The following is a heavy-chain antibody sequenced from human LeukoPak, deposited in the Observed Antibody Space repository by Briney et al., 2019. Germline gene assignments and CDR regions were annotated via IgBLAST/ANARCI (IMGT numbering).Heavy chain of an antibody. D-gene: IGHD6-13*01. V-gene: IGHV5-51*01. CDR3: ARRRFSSSSVQGDFQH. Sequence: GESLKISCTGSGYSFTSYWIGWVRQMPGKGLEWMGIIYPGDSDSRYSPSFQGQVTISADKSISTAYLQWSSLKASDTAMYYCARRRFSSSSVQGDFQHWGQGTLVTVSS. J-gene: IGHJ1*01. CDR2: IYPGDSDS. CDR1: GYSFTSYW.